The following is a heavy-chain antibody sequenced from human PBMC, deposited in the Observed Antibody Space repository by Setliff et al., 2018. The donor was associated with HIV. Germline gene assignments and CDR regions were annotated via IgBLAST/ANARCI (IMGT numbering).Heavy chain of an antibody. V-gene: IGHV3-20*04. J-gene: IGHJ4*02. CDR3: ARDRESSGYLDH. CDR2: VNWNGDNT. D-gene: IGHD3-3*01. Sequence: PGGSLRLSCGGFGYTFENYGMSWFRQTPGKGLEWVSGVNWNGDNTAYADSVKGRFTISRDNAKHSLYLQMNSLRTEDTAVYYCARDRESSGYLDHWGQGSLVTVSS. CDR1: GYTFENYG.